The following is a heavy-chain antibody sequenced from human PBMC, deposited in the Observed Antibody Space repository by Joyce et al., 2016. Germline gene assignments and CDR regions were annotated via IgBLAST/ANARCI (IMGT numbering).Heavy chain of an antibody. CDR3: ARGSAYFDY. Sequence: QVQLLQSGAEVRKPGSSVKVSCRASGGTFSTDEISWIRHAPGQGLEWMGGIIPIFGSPKYAQTFQGRVTITADDSTSTSYLEVNNLIPEDTALYYCARGSAYFDYWGQGTQVIVSS. V-gene: IGHV1-69*01. CDR1: GGTFSTDE. J-gene: IGHJ4*02. D-gene: IGHD2-2*01. CDR2: IIPIFGSP.